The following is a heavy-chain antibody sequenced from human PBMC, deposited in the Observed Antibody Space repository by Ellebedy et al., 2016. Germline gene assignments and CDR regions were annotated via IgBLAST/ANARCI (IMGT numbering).Heavy chain of an antibody. Sequence: GESLKISCAASGFTFSYHSIHWVRQAPGKGLEWVSSISGYSHYIHFVDSVRGRFTISRDEAKNSVYLQMNSLRAEDTAVYYCARDSSYGYFDYWGQGTLVTVSS. D-gene: IGHD3-16*01. CDR3: ARDSSYGYFDY. CDR1: GFTFSYHS. V-gene: IGHV3-21*01. J-gene: IGHJ4*02. CDR2: ISGYSHYI.